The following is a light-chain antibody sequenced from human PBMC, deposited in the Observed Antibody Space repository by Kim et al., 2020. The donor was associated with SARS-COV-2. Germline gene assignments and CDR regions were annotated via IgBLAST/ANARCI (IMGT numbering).Light chain of an antibody. J-gene: IGKJ2*01. CDR2: GAS. CDR3: QQYGTSPGT. Sequence: PGEKAPLSCRASQSVSSRYLALYRQKPGQTPRLLVYGASSRAPGIPDRFSGSGSGTDFTLTISRLEPEDFAVYYCQQYGTSPGTFGQGTKLEI. V-gene: IGKV3-20*01. CDR1: QSVSSRY.